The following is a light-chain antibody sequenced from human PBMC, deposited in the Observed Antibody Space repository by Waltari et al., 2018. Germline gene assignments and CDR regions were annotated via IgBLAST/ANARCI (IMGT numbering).Light chain of an antibody. Sequence: ESVLTQSPATLSLSPGKRATLSGRASQSVRSYLHWYPHKPGQAPRLLIYDASNRATGIPARFSGSWSGTDFTLTISSLEPEDVAVYYCQQRSNWPLTFGGGTKVEI. CDR1: QSVRSY. V-gene: IGKV3-11*01. CDR2: DAS. CDR3: QQRSNWPLT. J-gene: IGKJ4*01.